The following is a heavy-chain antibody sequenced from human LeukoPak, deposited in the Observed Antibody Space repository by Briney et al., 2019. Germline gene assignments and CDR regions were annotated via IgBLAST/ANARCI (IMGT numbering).Heavy chain of an antibody. Sequence: PLETLSLTCTVSGGSNYWSWIRQPPGKGLEWIGYIHYSGSPNYNPSPKSRVTISIDTSKNHFSLRLNSVTAEDTAVYYCARHSNWNAGVDWFDPWGQGTQVTVSS. V-gene: IGHV4-59*08. D-gene: IGHD1-20*01. CDR3: ARHSNWNAGVDWFDP. CDR2: IHYSGSP. CDR1: GGSNY. J-gene: IGHJ5*02.